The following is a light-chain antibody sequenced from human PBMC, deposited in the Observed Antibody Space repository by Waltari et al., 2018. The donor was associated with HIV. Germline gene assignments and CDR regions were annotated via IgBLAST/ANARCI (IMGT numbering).Light chain of an antibody. V-gene: IGLV6-57*01. CDR2: EDN. CDR1: SGRIASNY. CDR3: QSSDSSNWV. J-gene: IGLJ3*02. Sequence: NFMLTQPHSVSESPGKTVTISCTRISGRIASNYAQWYQQLPGSSPTTVIYEDNQRPSGVHDRFSGSIDSSSNSASLTIAGLKTEDEADYYCQSSDSSNWVFGGGTKLTVL.